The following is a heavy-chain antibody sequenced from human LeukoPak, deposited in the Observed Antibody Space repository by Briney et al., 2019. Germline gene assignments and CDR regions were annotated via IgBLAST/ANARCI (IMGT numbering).Heavy chain of an antibody. CDR3: ARSRYRFDP. CDR2: IKQDGSEK. V-gene: IGHV3-7*01. J-gene: IGHJ5*02. CDR1: GFTFSSYW. Sequence: GGSLRLSCAASGFTFSSYWMSWVRQAPGKGLEWVANIKQDGSEKYYADSVKGRFTISRDNAKNSVSLQMNSLRAEDTAVYYCARSRYRFDPWGQGTLVTVSS. D-gene: IGHD1-1*01.